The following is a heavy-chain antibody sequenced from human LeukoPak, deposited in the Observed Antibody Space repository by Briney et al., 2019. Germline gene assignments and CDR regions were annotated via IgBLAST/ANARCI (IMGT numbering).Heavy chain of an antibody. CDR1: GYTFTGNY. J-gene: IGHJ3*02. D-gene: IGHD6-6*01. V-gene: IGHV1-2*02. Sequence: ASVKVSCRASGYTFTGNYIHWVRQAPGQGLEGMGWINPNSGGTKFAQKFQGRVTMTRDTSISTAYMDLSRLTSDETAGYYCARGDRSSSILEDAFDIWGQGTLVTVSS. CDR3: ARGDRSSSILEDAFDI. CDR2: INPNSGGT.